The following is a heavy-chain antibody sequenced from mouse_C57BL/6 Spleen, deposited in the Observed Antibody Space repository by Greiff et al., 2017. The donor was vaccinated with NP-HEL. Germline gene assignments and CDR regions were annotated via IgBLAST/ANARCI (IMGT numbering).Heavy chain of an antibody. Sequence: QVQLQQSGAELVRPGTSVKMSCKASGYTFTNYWIGWAKQRPGHGLEWIGDIYPGGGYTNYNEKFKGKATLTADKSSSTAYMQFSSLTSKDSAIYYCARSAYGSSLYFDYWGQGTTLTVSS. J-gene: IGHJ2*01. V-gene: IGHV1-63*01. CDR3: ARSAYGSSLYFDY. CDR2: IYPGGGYT. CDR1: GYTFTNYW. D-gene: IGHD1-1*01.